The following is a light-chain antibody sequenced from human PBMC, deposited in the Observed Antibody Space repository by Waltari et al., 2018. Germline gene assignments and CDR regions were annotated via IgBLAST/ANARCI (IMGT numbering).Light chain of an antibody. Sequence: DIVLTQSPVTLSLSPGERATLSCRASHYISTYLTWDQQKPGQAPRLLIYDASNRATGIPARFSGSGSGTDFTLTISSLEPEDFAVYYCQQRTNWPPALTFGGGTKVEI. CDR2: DAS. CDR1: HYISTY. V-gene: IGKV3-11*01. CDR3: QQRTNWPPALT. J-gene: IGKJ4*01.